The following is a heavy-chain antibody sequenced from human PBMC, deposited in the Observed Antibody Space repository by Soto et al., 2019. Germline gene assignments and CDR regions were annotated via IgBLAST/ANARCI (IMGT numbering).Heavy chain of an antibody. CDR2: INHSGGT. V-gene: IGHV4-34*02. D-gene: IGHD1-26*01. Sequence: QVQLQQWGAGLLKPSETLSLTYAVYGGSFSGYYWSWIRQPPVKGLEWIGEINHSGGTNYNPSLKSRVTLSVDTSKNQFSLTLSSVTAADTAVFYCARLRWEQPWVFDYWGQGTLVNVSS. J-gene: IGHJ4*02. CDR1: GGSFSGYY. CDR3: ARLRWEQPWVFDY.